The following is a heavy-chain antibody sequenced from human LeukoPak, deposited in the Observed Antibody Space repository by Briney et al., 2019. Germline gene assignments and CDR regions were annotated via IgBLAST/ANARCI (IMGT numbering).Heavy chain of an antibody. J-gene: IGHJ5*02. CDR1: GYTFTSYD. CDR2: MNPNSGNT. D-gene: IGHD2-21*01. CDR3: ARDYGGNSGWFDP. Sequence: GASVRVSCKASGYTFTSYDLNWVRQTPGQGPEWIGWMNPNSGNTGYAQKFQGRVTLTSSTSISTAYMELRSLTSEDTAVYYCARDYGGNSGWFDPWGQGTLVTVSS. V-gene: IGHV1-8*01.